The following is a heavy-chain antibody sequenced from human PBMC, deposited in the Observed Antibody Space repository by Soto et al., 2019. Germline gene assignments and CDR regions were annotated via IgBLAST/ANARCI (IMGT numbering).Heavy chain of an antibody. V-gene: IGHV4-4*02. CDR1: GGSFTSNNW. D-gene: IGHD1-7*01. Sequence: QVQLQESGPGLVKPSGTLSLTCAVSGGSFTSNNWWTWVRQPPGQGLEWIGETYRTGSTNYNPSLKSRVTISLDKSENQFSLKVTSLTAADTAVYYCESRDPGTSVDYWGQGTLVNVSS. J-gene: IGHJ4*02. CDR2: TYRTGST. CDR3: ESRDPGTSVDY.